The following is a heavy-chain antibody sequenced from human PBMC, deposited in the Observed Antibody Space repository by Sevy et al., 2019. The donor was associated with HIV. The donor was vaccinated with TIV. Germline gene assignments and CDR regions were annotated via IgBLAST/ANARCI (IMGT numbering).Heavy chain of an antibody. D-gene: IGHD2-21*01. CDR3: AGDSVIFPRIFDS. Sequence: SETLSLTCTVSGDSVSSYFWTWIRQPPGKGLEWIGNIYYTGNTNYNPSLKSRVTMSLATSKKRFSLRLSSVTAADTAVYYCAGDSVIFPRIFDSWGQGTLVTVSS. CDR2: IYYTGNT. J-gene: IGHJ4*02. CDR1: GDSVSSYF. V-gene: IGHV4-59*02.